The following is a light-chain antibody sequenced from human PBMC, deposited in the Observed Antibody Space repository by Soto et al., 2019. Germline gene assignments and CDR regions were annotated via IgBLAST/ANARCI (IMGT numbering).Light chain of an antibody. CDR1: HSVSSSY. J-gene: IGKJ1*01. Sequence: EIVLTQSPATLSVSPGERATLSSGATHSVSSSYLAWYQHKPGLAPRLLIYDASSRATGIPDRFSGSGSGTDFTLTITRLQPEDVAVSYCQQYGSSPWTFGHGTNVE. CDR3: QQYGSSPWT. CDR2: DAS. V-gene: IGKV3D-20*01.